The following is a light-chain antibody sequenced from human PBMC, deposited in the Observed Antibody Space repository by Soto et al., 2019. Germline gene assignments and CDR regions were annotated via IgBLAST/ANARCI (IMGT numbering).Light chain of an antibody. CDR3: NSYTTLSNRV. CDR1: VSDVGNFGP. J-gene: IGLJ1*01. Sequence: SVLTQPASVSGSPGQSITISCTGSVSDVGNFGPVSWYQQHPGQVPKLIIYEGSRRPSGVSSRFSGSKSGNTASLTISGLQAEDEADYYCNSYTTLSNRVFGTGTKVTVL. V-gene: IGLV2-14*02. CDR2: EGS.